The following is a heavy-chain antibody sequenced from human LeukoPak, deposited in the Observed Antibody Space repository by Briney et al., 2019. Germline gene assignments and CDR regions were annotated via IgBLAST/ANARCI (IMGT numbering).Heavy chain of an antibody. V-gene: IGHV1-8*03. CDR2: MNPNSGNT. CDR1: GYTFTSYD. D-gene: IGHD1-26*01. J-gene: IGHJ6*03. Sequence: ASVKVSCKASGYTFTSYDINWVRQATGQGLEWMGWMNPNSGNTGYAQKFQGRVTITRNTSISTAYMELSSLRSEDTAVYYCARGIVGAIRAYYMDVWGKGTTVTVSS. CDR3: ARGIVGAIRAYYMDV.